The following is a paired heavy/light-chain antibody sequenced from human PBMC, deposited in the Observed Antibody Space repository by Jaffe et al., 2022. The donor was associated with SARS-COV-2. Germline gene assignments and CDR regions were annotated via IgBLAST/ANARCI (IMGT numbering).Heavy chain of an antibody. Sequence: QLQLQESGPGLVKPSETLSLTCTVSGGSISSINYYWGWVRQPPGKGLEWIASIHFSGSTYYNPSLRSRVSISVDTSNNQFSLKLSSVTAADTAIYYCARHGYYGSGPKGWFGPWGQGSLVTVSS. CDR1: GGSISSINYY. D-gene: IGHD3-10*01. V-gene: IGHV4-39*01. CDR3: ARHGYYGSGPKGWFGP. CDR2: IHFSGST. J-gene: IGHJ5*02.
Light chain of an antibody. CDR3: QNYNNGLFT. Sequence: DFQMTQSPSSLSAFVGDRVTITCRATQGISNYLAWYQQKPGKAPKLLIYAASTLQSGVPSRFSGSGSGTDFALTIDSLQPEDFATYYCQNYNNGLFTFGPGTKVDIK. J-gene: IGKJ3*01. CDR1: QGISNY. V-gene: IGKV1-27*01. CDR2: AAS.